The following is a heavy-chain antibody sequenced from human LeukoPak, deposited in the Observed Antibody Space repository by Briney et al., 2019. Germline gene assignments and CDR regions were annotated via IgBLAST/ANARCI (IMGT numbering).Heavy chain of an antibody. J-gene: IGHJ4*02. CDR3: ARDFGYYDSSGYYYPSYFDY. CDR2: IYYSGST. V-gene: IGHV4-59*01. CDR1: GGSISSYY. D-gene: IGHD3-22*01. Sequence: SETLSLTCTVSGGSISSYYWSWVRQPPGKGLEWIGYIYYSGSTNYNPSLKSRVTISVDTSKNQFSLKLSSVTAADTAVYYCARDFGYYDSSGYYYPSYFDYWGQGTLVTVSS.